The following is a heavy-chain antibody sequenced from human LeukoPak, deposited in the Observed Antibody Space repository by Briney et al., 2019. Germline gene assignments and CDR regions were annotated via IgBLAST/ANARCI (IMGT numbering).Heavy chain of an antibody. Sequence: PGGSLRLSCTASGFTFRNFAMTWVRQAPGKGLGWVSVINDSGGGTSYADFGEGRFTIYRDNSKNTLYLQMNSLRAEDTALYYCAKDYSSSLQGWFDPWGQGTLVTVSS. J-gene: IGHJ5*02. CDR2: INDSGGGT. V-gene: IGHV3-23*01. CDR3: AKDYSSSLQGWFDP. D-gene: IGHD6-13*01. CDR1: GFTFRNFA.